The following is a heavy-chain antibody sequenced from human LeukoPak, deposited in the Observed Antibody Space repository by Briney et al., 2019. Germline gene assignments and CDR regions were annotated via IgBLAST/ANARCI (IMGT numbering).Heavy chain of an antibody. CDR1: GFTFSSYG. V-gene: IGHV3-33*01. Sequence: GRSPRLSCAASGFTFSSYGMHWVRQAPGKGLEWVAVIWYDGSNKYYADSVKGRFTISRDNSKNTLYLQMNSLRAEDTAVYYCARDRVAMVRGVISGFDYWGQGTLVTVSS. CDR2: IWYDGSNK. D-gene: IGHD3-10*01. J-gene: IGHJ4*02. CDR3: ARDRVAMVRGVISGFDY.